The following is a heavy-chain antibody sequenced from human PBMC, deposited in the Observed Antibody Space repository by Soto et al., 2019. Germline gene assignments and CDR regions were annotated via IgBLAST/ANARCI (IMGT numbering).Heavy chain of an antibody. Sequence: GASVKVSCKASGYTFTSYAMHWVRQAPGQRLEWMGWINAGNGNTKYSQKFQGRVTITRDTSASTAYMELSSLRSEDTAVYYCARDGCSGGSCYGYYYGMDVWGQGTTVTVSS. V-gene: IGHV1-3*01. CDR1: GYTFTSYA. D-gene: IGHD2-15*01. CDR3: ARDGCSGGSCYGYYYGMDV. CDR2: INAGNGNT. J-gene: IGHJ6*02.